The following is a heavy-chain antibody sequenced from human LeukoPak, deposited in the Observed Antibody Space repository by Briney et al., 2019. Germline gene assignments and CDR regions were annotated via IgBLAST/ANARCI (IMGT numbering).Heavy chain of an antibody. CDR1: GDSLSAHY. CDR3: ARNVGWYSHDT. V-gene: IGHV4-59*08. CDR2: IYGSGST. D-gene: IGHD6-19*01. J-gene: IGHJ5*02. Sequence: KASETLSLTCTASGDSLSAHYWSWIRQPPGEGLEWIGYIYGSGSTHYDPSFRSRATISEDTSKNQFSLQLTSVTAADTAVYYCARNVGWYSHDTWGQGTLVTVSS.